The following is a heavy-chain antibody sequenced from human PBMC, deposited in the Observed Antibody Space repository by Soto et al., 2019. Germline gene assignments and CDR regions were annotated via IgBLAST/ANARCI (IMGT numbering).Heavy chain of an antibody. Sequence: QVQVVESGGGEVQPGKSLRLSCAASGFAFSDFGMHWVRQAPAKGLEWVAVIWHDGKNKDYADYAKGRFTISRDNSRNILYLEMNSLRVEDTAVYYCARDPGQDEAMDYWGQGTLVTVSS. J-gene: IGHJ4*02. V-gene: IGHV3-33*01. CDR1: GFAFSDFG. CDR3: ARDPGQDEAMDY. CDR2: IWHDGKNK.